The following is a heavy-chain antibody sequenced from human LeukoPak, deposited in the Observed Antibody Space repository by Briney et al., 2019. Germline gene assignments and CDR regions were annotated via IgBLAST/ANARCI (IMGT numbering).Heavy chain of an antibody. V-gene: IGHV3-23*01. J-gene: IGHJ4*02. CDR3: AKGKYSSGGVPDY. CDR1: EFTFSSHA. CDR2: ISGGGEST. D-gene: IGHD6-19*01. Sequence: GGSLRLSCVASEFTFSSHAMNWVRQAPGKGLEWVSSISGGGESTYYADSVKGRFTVSSDNSKNTLYLQINSLRGEDTAVYYCAKGKYSSGGVPDYWGQGTLVTVSS.